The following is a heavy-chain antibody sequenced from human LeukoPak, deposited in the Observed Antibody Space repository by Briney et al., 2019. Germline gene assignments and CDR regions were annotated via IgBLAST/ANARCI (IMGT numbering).Heavy chain of an antibody. J-gene: IGHJ6*02. CDR3: ARMSIAARPGYYGMEV. V-gene: IGHV1-18*01. CDR1: GYTFTSYG. CDR2: ISAYNGNT. D-gene: IGHD6-6*01. Sequence: GASVKVSCKASGYTFTSYGISWVRQAPGQGLEWMGWISAYNGNTNYAQKLQGRVTMTTDTSTSTAYMELRSLRSDDTAVYYCARMSIAARPGYYGMEVWGQGTTVTVSS.